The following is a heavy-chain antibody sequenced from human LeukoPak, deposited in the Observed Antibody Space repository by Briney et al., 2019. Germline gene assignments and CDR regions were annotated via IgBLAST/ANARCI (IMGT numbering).Heavy chain of an antibody. J-gene: IGHJ4*02. CDR3: AGRYYYDSSGYYYDY. CDR1: GGSISSSNW. D-gene: IGHD3-22*01. V-gene: IGHV4-4*02. CDR2: IYHSGST. Sequence: PSGTLSLTCAVSGGSISSSNWWSWVRQPPGKGLEWIGEIYHSGSTNYNPSLKSRVTISVDKSKNQFSLKLSSVTAADTAVYYCAGRYYYDSSGYYYDYWGQGTLVTVSS.